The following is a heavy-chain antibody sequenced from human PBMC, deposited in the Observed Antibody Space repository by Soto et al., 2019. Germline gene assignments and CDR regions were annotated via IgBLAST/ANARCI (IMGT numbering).Heavy chain of an antibody. D-gene: IGHD3-10*01. Sequence: WASVKVSCKASGGTFSSYAISWVRQAPGQGLEWMGGIIPIFGTANYAQKFQGRVTITADESTSTAYMELSSLRSEDTAVYYCARVVRGVITSTYYFDYWGQGTLVTVSS. CDR3: ARVVRGVITSTYYFDY. CDR2: IIPIFGTA. CDR1: GGTFSSYA. V-gene: IGHV1-69*13. J-gene: IGHJ4*02.